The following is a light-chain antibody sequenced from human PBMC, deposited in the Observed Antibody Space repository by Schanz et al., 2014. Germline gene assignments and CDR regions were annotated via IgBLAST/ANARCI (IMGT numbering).Light chain of an antibody. CDR3: QQYNNWLYT. CDR2: GTS. J-gene: IGKJ2*01. V-gene: IGKV3D-15*01. Sequence: EIVMTQSQATLSVSPGERATLSCRASQSVRSLLAWYQQKPGQAPRLLIYGTSSRATGIPDRFSGSGSGTDFTLTISRLEPEDFAVYYCQQYNNWLYTFGQGTKLEIK. CDR1: QSVRSL.